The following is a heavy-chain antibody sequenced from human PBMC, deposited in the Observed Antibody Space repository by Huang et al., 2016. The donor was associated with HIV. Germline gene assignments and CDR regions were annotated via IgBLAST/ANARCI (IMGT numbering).Heavy chain of an antibody. J-gene: IGHJ4*02. D-gene: IGHD4-17*01. CDR1: GYTFTNYD. CDR3: ARSAYGDLDY. Sequence: QVHLVQSGAEVKKPGASVKVSCKASGYTFTNYDINWVRQAPGRGIEWMGWRNPNTGNTGFAQSFQGRVTMTRKTSITTAYMELTSLTSEDTAVYYCARSAYGDLDYWGLGTLVIVSS. CDR2: RNPNTGNT. V-gene: IGHV1-8*02.